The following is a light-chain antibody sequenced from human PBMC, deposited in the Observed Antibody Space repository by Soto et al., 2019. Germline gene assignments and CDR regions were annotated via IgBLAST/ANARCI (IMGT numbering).Light chain of an antibody. CDR3: QQYDNWPPT. Sequence: VVMTQSPATLSVSPGERATLSCRASQNINTNLVWYRQKPGQSPRLLIYEASARAAGVPARLSGSGSGAEFTLTISSLQSEDFAVYYCQQYDNWPPTFGQGTKLEI. V-gene: IGKV3-15*01. CDR2: EAS. CDR1: QNINTN. J-gene: IGKJ2*01.